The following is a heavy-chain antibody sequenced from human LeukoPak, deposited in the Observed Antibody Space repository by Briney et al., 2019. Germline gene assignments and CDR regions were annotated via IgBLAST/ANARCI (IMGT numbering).Heavy chain of an antibody. D-gene: IGHD3-3*01. CDR1: GGTFSSYA. CDR2: IIPILGIA. CDR3: AREAYDFWSGYYTGGY. V-gene: IGHV1-69*04. J-gene: IGHJ4*02. Sequence: SVKVSCKASGGTFSSYAISWVRQAPRQGLEWMGRIIPILGIANYAQKFQGRVTITADKSTSTAYMELSSLRSEDTAVYYCAREAYDFWSGYYTGGYWGQGTLVTVSS.